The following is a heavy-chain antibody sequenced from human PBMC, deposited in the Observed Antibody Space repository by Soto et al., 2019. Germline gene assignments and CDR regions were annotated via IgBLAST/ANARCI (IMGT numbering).Heavy chain of an antibody. Sequence: QVQLVQSGGEVKKPGASVKVSCKASGYTFTTYGISWVRQAPGQGLEWMGWISAYNGNTSYAQKLQGRVTMTTDTSTSTAYMELRTLRSDDTAVYYCARVFFRLFAFDIWGQGTMVTVSS. D-gene: IGHD3-22*01. J-gene: IGHJ3*02. CDR3: ARVFFRLFAFDI. CDR2: ISAYNGNT. CDR1: GYTFTTYG. V-gene: IGHV1-18*01.